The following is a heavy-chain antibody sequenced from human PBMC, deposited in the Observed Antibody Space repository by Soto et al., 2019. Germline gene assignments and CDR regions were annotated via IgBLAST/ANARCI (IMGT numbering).Heavy chain of an antibody. V-gene: IGHV4-39*01. D-gene: IGHD6-13*01. CDR3: ASHRKQQLVSWFDP. CDR1: GGSISSSSYY. CDR2: IYYSGST. Sequence: SETLSLTCTVSGGSISSSSYYWGWIRQPPGKGLEWIGSIYYSGSTYYNPSLKSRVTISVDTSKNQFSLKLSSVTAADTAVYYCASHRKQQLVSWFDPWGQGTLVTVSS. J-gene: IGHJ5*02.